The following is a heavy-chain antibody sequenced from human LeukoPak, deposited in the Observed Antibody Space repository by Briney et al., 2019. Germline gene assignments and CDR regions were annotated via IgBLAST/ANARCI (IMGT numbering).Heavy chain of an antibody. D-gene: IGHD2-15*01. CDR2: MNPNSGNT. Sequence: ASVKVSCKASGYTFTSYDINWVRQATGQGLEWMGWMNPNSGNTGYAQKFQGRVTMTRNTSISTAYMELSSLRSEDTAVYYCARGQLVAVAATQAEYFQHWGQGTLVTVSS. CDR1: GYTFTSYD. CDR3: ARGQLVAVAATQAEYFQH. V-gene: IGHV1-8*01. J-gene: IGHJ1*01.